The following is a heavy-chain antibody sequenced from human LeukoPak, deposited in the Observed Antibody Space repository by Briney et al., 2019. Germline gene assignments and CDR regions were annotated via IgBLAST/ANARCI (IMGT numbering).Heavy chain of an antibody. D-gene: IGHD3-3*01. CDR1: GGSFSGYY. J-gene: IGHJ3*02. CDR3: AREIGLNYDFWSGYYDDAFDI. V-gene: IGHV4-34*01. CDR2: INHSGST. Sequence: SETLSLTCAAYGGSFSGYYWSWIRQPPGKGLEWIGEINHSGSTNYNPSLKSRVTISVDTSKNQFSLKLSSVTAADTAVYYCAREIGLNYDFWSGYYDDAFDIWGQGTMVTVSS.